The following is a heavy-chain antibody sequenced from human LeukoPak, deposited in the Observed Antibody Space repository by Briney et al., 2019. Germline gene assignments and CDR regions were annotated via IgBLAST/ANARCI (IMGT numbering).Heavy chain of an antibody. V-gene: IGHV3-48*03. Sequence: GGSLRLPCAASGFTFSGYEMNWVRQAPGKGLEWVSYISNSGSTIYYADSVKGRFTISRDNAKNSLHLQMNSLRAEDTAVYYCASRIMGARFDYWGQGTLVTVSS. CDR1: GFTFSGYE. J-gene: IGHJ4*02. CDR2: ISNSGSTI. CDR3: ASRIMGARFDY. D-gene: IGHD1-26*01.